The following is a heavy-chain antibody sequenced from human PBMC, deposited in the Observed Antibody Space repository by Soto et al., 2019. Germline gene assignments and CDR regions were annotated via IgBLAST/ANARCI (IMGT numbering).Heavy chain of an antibody. Sequence: SVKVSCKASGGTFSSYAISWVRQAPGQGLEWMGGIIPIFGTANYAQKFQGRVTITADESTSTAYMELSSLRSEDTAVYYCARDERITIFGVVPLDAFDIWGQGTMVTVSS. J-gene: IGHJ3*02. CDR3: ARDERITIFGVVPLDAFDI. CDR2: IIPIFGTA. V-gene: IGHV1-69*13. CDR1: GGTFSSYA. D-gene: IGHD3-3*01.